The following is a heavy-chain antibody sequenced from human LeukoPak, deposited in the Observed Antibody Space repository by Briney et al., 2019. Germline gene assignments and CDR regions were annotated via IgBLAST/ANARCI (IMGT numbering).Heavy chain of an antibody. CDR3: ARVRCSGGSCSAYYYYYMDV. J-gene: IGHJ6*03. CDR1: GFTFSSYW. Sequence: GGSLRLSCAASGFTFSSYWMHWVRQAPGKGLVWVSRINSDGSSTSYADSVKGRFTISRDNAKNTLYLQMNSLGAEDTAVYYCARVRCSGGSCSAYYYYYMDVWGKGTTVTISS. V-gene: IGHV3-74*01. CDR2: INSDGSST. D-gene: IGHD2-15*01.